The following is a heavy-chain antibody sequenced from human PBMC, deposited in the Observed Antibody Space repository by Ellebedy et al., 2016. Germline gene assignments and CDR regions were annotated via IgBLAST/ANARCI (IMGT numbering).Heavy chain of an antibody. D-gene: IGHD2-2*02. CDR3: ARGGYCSSTSCYTDVRGPEDS. V-gene: IGHV3-7*01. J-gene: IGHJ4*02. CDR2: IKQDGSEK. CDR1: GFTFSRYW. Sequence: GESLKISCAASGFTFSRYWMSWVRQAPGKGLEWVANIKQDGSEKHYVDSVKGRITIFRDNAKNSLYLKMNSLRAEDTAVYYCARGGYCSSTSCYTDVRGPEDSWGQGTLVTVSS.